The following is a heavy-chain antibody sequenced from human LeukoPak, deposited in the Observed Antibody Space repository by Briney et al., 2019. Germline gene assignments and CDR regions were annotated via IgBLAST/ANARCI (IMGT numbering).Heavy chain of an antibody. CDR1: GGSIRSYY. D-gene: IGHD6-19*01. CDR2: IYYSGST. CDR3: ARQGARSGWFDY. V-gene: IGHV4-59*05. Sequence: PSETLSLTCSVSGGSIRSYYWNWIRQPPGKGLEWIGSIYYSGSTYYNPSLKSRVTISVDTSKNQFSLKLSSVTAADTAVYYCARQGARSGWFDYWGQGTLVTVSS. J-gene: IGHJ4*02.